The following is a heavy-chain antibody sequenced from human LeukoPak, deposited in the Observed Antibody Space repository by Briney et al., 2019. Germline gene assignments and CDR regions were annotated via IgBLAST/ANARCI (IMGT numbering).Heavy chain of an antibody. Sequence: GASVKVSCKASGGTFSSYAISWVRQAPGQGLEWMGGIIPIFGTANYAQKFQGRVTITADESTSTVYMELNSLRSEDTAVYYCDTGPDDGGSSGYYYGKSEDPDEYYFDYWGQGTLVTVSS. CDR2: IIPIFGTA. V-gene: IGHV1-69*13. D-gene: IGHD3-22*01. CDR1: GGTFSSYA. CDR3: DTGPDDGGSSGYYYGKSEDPDEYYFDY. J-gene: IGHJ4*02.